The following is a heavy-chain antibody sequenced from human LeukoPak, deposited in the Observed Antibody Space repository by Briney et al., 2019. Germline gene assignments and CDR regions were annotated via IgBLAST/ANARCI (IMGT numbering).Heavy chain of an antibody. J-gene: IGHJ4*02. V-gene: IGHV1-69*13. CDR3: ARGILEGSGYYFGS. CDR2: IIPIFGTA. CDR1: GGTFSSYA. D-gene: IGHD3-22*01. Sequence: ASVKVSCKASGGTFSSYAISWVRQAPGQGLEWMGGIIPIFGTANYAQKFQGRVTITADESTSTAYMELSSLRSEDTAVYYCARGILEGSGYYFGSWGQGTLVTVSS.